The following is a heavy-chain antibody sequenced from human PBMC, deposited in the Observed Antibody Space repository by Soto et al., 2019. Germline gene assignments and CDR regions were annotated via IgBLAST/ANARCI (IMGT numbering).Heavy chain of an antibody. CDR3: AKHPHVVVVAATLGAFDI. CDR1: GFTFSSYA. CDR2: ISGSGGST. D-gene: IGHD2-15*01. Sequence: GSLRLSCAASGFTFSSYAMSWVRQAPGKGLEWVSAISGSGGSTYYADSVKGRFTISRDNSKNTLYLQMNSLRAEDTAVYYCAKHPHVVVVAATLGAFDIWGQGTMVTVSS. V-gene: IGHV3-23*01. J-gene: IGHJ3*02.